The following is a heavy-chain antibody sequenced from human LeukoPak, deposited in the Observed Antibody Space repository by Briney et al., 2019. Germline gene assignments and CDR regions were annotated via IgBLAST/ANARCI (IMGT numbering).Heavy chain of an antibody. Sequence: PSETLSLTCAVYGGSFSGYYWSWIRQPPGKGLEWIGEINHSGSTNYNPSLKSRVTISVDTSKNQFSLKLSSVTAADTAVYYCARAGRGYCSGDSCYLSAFDIWGQGTMVTVSS. CDR2: INHSGST. V-gene: IGHV4-34*01. J-gene: IGHJ3*02. D-gene: IGHD2-15*01. CDR1: GGSFSGYY. CDR3: ARAGRGYCSGDSCYLSAFDI.